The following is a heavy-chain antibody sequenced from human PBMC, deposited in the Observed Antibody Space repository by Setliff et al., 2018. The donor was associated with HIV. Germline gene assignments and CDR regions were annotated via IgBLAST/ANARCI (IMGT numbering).Heavy chain of an antibody. V-gene: IGHV4-38-2*01. D-gene: IGHD6-19*01. J-gene: IGHJ4*02. CDR2: ISYRGRT. CDR1: GYSISNDYY. Sequence: SETLSLTCAVSGYSISNDYYWGWIRQPPGQGLEWIGSISYRGRTYYNPSLKSRITISVDTSKNQFSLKLSSVTAADTAVYYCARGPPGSSIGWYVGYWGQGTLVTVSS. CDR3: ARGPPGSSIGWYVGY.